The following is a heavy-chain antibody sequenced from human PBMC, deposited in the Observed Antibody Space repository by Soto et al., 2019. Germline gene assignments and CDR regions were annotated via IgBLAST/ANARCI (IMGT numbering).Heavy chain of an antibody. CDR3: AKYRGKAEGGPRQIFDY. J-gene: IGHJ4*02. CDR2: ISGSGGST. CDR1: GVIFSSNA. D-gene: IGHD6-13*01. V-gene: IGHV3-23*01. Sequence: SGGSLRLSWAASGVIFSSNALIWVRQPPGKRQERVSAISGSGGSTYYADSVKGRFTISRDNSKNTLYLQMISLRAEDTAVYYCAKYRGKAEGGPRQIFDYSGQGTLVTGSS.